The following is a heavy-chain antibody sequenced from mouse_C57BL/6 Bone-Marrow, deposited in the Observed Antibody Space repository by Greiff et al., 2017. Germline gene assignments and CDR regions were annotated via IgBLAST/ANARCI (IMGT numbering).Heavy chain of an antibody. Sequence: VQGVESGAELVRPGTSVKVSCKASGYAFTNYLIEWVKQRPGQGLEWIGVINPGSGGTNYNEKFKGKATLTADKSSSTAYMQLSSLTSEDSAVYFCARCGSSDFDYWGQGTTLTVSS. V-gene: IGHV1-54*01. CDR2: INPGSGGT. CDR3: ARCGSSDFDY. J-gene: IGHJ2*01. CDR1: GYAFTNYL. D-gene: IGHD1-1*01.